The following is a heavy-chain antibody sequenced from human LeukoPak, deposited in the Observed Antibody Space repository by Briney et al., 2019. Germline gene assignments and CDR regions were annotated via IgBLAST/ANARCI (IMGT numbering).Heavy chain of an antibody. V-gene: IGHV4-39*02. J-gene: IGHJ4*02. CDR2: IYYSGST. Sequence: WVRQAPGKGLEWIGSIYYSGSTYYNPSLKSRVTISVDTSKNQFSLKLNSVTAADTAVYYCARDVAQANYDSSGYPFDYWGQGTLVTVSS. D-gene: IGHD3-22*01. CDR3: ARDVAQANYDSSGYPFDY.